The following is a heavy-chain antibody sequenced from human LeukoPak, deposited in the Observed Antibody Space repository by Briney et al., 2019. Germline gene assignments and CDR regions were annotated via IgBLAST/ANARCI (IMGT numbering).Heavy chain of an antibody. V-gene: IGHV3-30*03. CDR2: TSHDGSND. J-gene: IGHJ4*02. CDR3: ASWNSYVDY. CDR1: GFSFSNYG. Sequence: GRSLRLSCAASGFSFSNYGMHWVRQAPGKGLEWVAATSHDGSNDQYADSVRGRFTISRDNSKNTLYLQMNSLRVEDMAVYYCASWNSYVDYWGQGTLVTVSS. D-gene: IGHD5-18*01.